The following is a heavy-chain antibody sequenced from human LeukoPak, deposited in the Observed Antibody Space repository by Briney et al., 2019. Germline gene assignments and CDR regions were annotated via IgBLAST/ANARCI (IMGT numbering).Heavy chain of an antibody. CDR1: GFTLSSYA. CDR2: ISGSGGST. Sequence: QPGGSLRLSCAASGFTLSSYAMSWVRQAPGKGLEWVSAISGSGGSTYYADSVKGRFTISRDNSKNTLYLQMNSLRAEDTAVYYCAKVKGVKRPGRARYYDFWSGYYSNWFDPWGQGTLVTVSS. J-gene: IGHJ5*02. V-gene: IGHV3-23*01. CDR3: AKVKGVKRPGRARYYDFWSGYYSNWFDP. D-gene: IGHD3-3*01.